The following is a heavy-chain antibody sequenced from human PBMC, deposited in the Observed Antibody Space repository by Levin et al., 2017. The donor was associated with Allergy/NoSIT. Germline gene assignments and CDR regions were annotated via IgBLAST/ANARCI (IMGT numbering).Heavy chain of an antibody. V-gene: IGHV4-39*01. CDR3: ARQYYDILTGYYNFDY. D-gene: IGHD3-9*01. Sequence: SETLSLTCTVSGGSISSSISYWGWIRQAPGTGLEWIGSIYNSGSTYYNPSLKSRVTTSVDTSKNQFSLKLSSVTAADTAVYYCARQYYDILTGYYNFDYWGQGTLVTVSS. CDR2: IYNSGST. CDR1: GGSISSSISY. J-gene: IGHJ4*02.